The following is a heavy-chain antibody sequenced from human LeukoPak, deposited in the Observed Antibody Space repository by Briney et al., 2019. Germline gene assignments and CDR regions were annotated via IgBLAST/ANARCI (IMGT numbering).Heavy chain of an antibody. CDR3: ARDTYYYDSSGAFDI. CDR1: GFTVSSNY. D-gene: IGHD3-22*01. CDR2: ISSSSSTI. Sequence: GGSLRLSCAASGFTVSSNYMSWVRQAPGKGLEWVSYISSSSSTIYYADSVKGRFTISRDNAKNSLYLQMNSLRAEDTAVYYCARDTYYYDSSGAFDIWGQGTMVTVSS. V-gene: IGHV3-48*01. J-gene: IGHJ3*02.